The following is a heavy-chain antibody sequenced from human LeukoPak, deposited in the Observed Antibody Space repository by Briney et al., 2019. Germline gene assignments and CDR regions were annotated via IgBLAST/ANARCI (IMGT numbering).Heavy chain of an antibody. J-gene: IGHJ4*02. CDR3: ARGAEQDTATDY. CDR1: GYTFTGYY. CDR2: INPNSGGT. Sequence: GASVKVSCKASGYTFTGYYMHWVRQAPGQGLEWMGWINPNSGGTNYAQKFQGRVTITRNTSISTAYMELSSLRSEDTAVYYCARGAEQDTATDYWGQGTLVTVSS. V-gene: IGHV1-2*02. D-gene: IGHD5-18*01.